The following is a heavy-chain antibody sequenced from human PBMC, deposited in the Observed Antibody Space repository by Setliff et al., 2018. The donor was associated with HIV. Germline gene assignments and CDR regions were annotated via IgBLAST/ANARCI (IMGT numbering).Heavy chain of an antibody. D-gene: IGHD3-22*01. J-gene: IGHJ3*02. CDR2: INPNNGGT. CDR3: ARDGYYDSSGYSAFDI. V-gene: IGHV1-2*06. CDR1: GYTFTNYY. Sequence: ASVKVSCKASGYTFTNYYIHWVRQAPGQGLEWMGRINPNNGGTNYAQKFQGRVTMTRDTSISTAYMELSRLRSDDTAVYYCARDGYYDSSGYSAFDIWGQGTMVTVSS.